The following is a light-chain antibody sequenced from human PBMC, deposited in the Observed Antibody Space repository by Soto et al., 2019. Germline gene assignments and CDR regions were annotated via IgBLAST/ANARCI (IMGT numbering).Light chain of an antibody. Sequence: EIVMTQSPATLSVSPGERATLSCRASQSVGSYLAWYQHKPGQAPRLLISDASNRATGIPARFSGSGSGTEFTLTISSLQSEDFAVYYCQQYNNWPWTFGQGTKVDIK. V-gene: IGKV3D-15*01. J-gene: IGKJ1*01. CDR2: DAS. CDR1: QSVGSY. CDR3: QQYNNWPWT.